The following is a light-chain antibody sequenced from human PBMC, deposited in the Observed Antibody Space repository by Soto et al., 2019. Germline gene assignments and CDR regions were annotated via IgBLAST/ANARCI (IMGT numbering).Light chain of an antibody. CDR1: SGSIASNY. CDR2: EDN. CDR3: QSYDTSIWV. Sequence: NFMLTQPHSVSESPGKTVTISCTRSSGSIASNYVQWYHQRPGSAPTIVMYEDNQRPSGVPDRFSGSIDRSSNSASLTISGQRTEGGGDFYCQSYDTSIWVFGGGTKLTAL. J-gene: IGLJ3*02. V-gene: IGLV6-57*04.